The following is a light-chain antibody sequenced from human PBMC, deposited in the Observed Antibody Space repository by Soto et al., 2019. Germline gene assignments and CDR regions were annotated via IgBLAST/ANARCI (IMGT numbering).Light chain of an antibody. CDR3: QQYYNWPRT. CDR1: QNIHTN. CDR2: GAS. J-gene: IGKJ5*01. Sequence: EIVMTQSPATLSVSPGERATLSCTASQNIHTNLAWYQQKPGQAPRLLFYGASTRATGLPARFSGSGSGTEFTLTINSLQAEDSAVYYCQQYYNWPRTFGQGTRLEIK. V-gene: IGKV3-15*01.